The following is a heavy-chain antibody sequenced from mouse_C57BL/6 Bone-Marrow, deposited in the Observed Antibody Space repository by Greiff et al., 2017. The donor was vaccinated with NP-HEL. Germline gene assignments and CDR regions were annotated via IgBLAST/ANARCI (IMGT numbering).Heavy chain of an antibody. Sequence: QVQLQQSGAELVRPGTSVKVSCKASGYAFTNYLTEWVKKRPGQGLEWIGAINPGSGGTNYNEKFKDKATLTADKSSSTAYMQLSSLTSDDFAVYFCARNEDYLFSYWGQGTLVTVSA. D-gene: IGHD1-1*01. CDR3: ARNEDYLFSY. V-gene: IGHV1-54*01. CDR1: GYAFTNYL. J-gene: IGHJ3*01. CDR2: INPGSGGT.